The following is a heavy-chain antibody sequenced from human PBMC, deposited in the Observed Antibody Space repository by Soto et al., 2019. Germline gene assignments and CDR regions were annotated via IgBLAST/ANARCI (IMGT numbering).Heavy chain of an antibody. CDR2: ISAYNGNT. J-gene: IGHJ3*02. V-gene: IGHV1-18*01. D-gene: IGHD4-17*01. Sequence: ASVKVSCKASGYTFTSYGISWVRQAPGQGLEWMGWISAYNGNTNYAQKLQGRVTMTTDTSTSTAYIELRSLRSDDTAVYYCARGRGREYGGYDAFDIWGKGKMVTVS. CDR3: ARGRGREYGGYDAFDI. CDR1: GYTFTSYG.